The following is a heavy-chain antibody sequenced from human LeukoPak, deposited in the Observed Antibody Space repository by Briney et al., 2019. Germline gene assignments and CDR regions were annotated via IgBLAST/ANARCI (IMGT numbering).Heavy chain of an antibody. V-gene: IGHV1-18*01. CDR2: ISTSNGDT. J-gene: IGHJ5*02. CDR1: GYTFTNSD. D-gene: IGHD1-14*01. CDR3: ARDPYHRLGPPLDL. Sequence: ASVKVSCRASGYTFTNSDITWVRQAPGQGLEWMGSISTSNGDTNYAAKLQGRVTMTTDTSTSTVYMDLGSLTFDDTAVYFCARDPYHRLGPPLDLWGQGTLVTVSS.